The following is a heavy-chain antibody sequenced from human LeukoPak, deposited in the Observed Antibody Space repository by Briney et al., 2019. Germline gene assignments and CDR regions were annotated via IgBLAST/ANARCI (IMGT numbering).Heavy chain of an antibody. D-gene: IGHD3-3*01. J-gene: IGHJ6*02. CDR2: FDPEDGET. V-gene: IGHV1-24*01. Sequence: GASVKVSCKVSAYTLTELSMHWVRQAPGKGLEWMGGFDPEDGETIYAQKFQGRVTMTEDTSTDTAYMELSSLRSEDTAVYYCATDTTIFGSYGMDVWGQGTTVTVSS. CDR1: AYTLTELS. CDR3: ATDTTIFGSYGMDV.